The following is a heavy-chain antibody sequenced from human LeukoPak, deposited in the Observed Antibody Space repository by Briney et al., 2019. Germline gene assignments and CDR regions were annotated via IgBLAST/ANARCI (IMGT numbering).Heavy chain of an antibody. CDR2: IRYDGSNK. CDR1: GFTFSSYG. Sequence: GGSLRLSCAASGFTFSSYGMHWVRQAPGKGLEWVAFIRYDGSNKYYADSVKGRFTISRDNSKNTLYLQMNSLRAEDTAVYYCANHRITMIVVVTNFDYWGQGTLVTVSS. V-gene: IGHV3-30*02. D-gene: IGHD3-22*01. J-gene: IGHJ4*02. CDR3: ANHRITMIVVVTNFDY.